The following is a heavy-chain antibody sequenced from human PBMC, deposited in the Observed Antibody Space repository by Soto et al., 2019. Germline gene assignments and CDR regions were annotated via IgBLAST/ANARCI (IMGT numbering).Heavy chain of an antibody. CDR3: SGGQNDYNYYYYYPMDV. J-gene: IGHJ6*02. CDR1: GFTFSGSA. V-gene: IGHV3-73*01. D-gene: IGHD4-4*01. CDR2: IRSKPNNYAT. Sequence: GSLRLSCAASGFTFSGSAMHWGRQAPGKGLEWVGRIRSKPNNYATAYAASVKGRFSISRDDSKNTAYLQVNGLKTEDTAVYYCSGGQNDYNYYYYYPMDVWGRGTTVTVSS.